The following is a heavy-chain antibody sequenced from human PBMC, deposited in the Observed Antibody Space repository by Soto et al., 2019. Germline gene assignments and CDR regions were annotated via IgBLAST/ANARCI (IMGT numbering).Heavy chain of an antibody. CDR1: GGSISSGGYY. CDR2: IYYSGST. V-gene: IGHV4-31*03. D-gene: IGHD3-9*01. J-gene: IGHJ6*03. Sequence: PSETLSLTCTVSGGSISSGGYYWSWIRQHPGKGLEWIGYIYYSGSTYYNPSLKSRVTISVDTSKNQFFLKLSSVTAADTAVYYCARDRNFDILTGYYYYYIDVWGKGTTVTVSS. CDR3: ARDRNFDILTGYYYYYIDV.